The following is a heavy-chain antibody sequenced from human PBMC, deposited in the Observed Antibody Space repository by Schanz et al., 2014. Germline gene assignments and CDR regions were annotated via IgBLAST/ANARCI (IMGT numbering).Heavy chain of an antibody. D-gene: IGHD3-16*01. CDR3: ARGTPFLCDY. Sequence: EVYLVESGGGLVQPGGSLRLSCAASGFTFFTYNMNWVRQAPGRGLEWVSSISSTSTYLYYADSVKGRFTISRDSARNSLYLQMSSMRAEDTTVYYCARGTPFLCDYWGQGTLVTVSS. J-gene: IGHJ4*02. CDR1: GFTFFTYN. CDR2: ISSTSTYL. V-gene: IGHV3-21*01.